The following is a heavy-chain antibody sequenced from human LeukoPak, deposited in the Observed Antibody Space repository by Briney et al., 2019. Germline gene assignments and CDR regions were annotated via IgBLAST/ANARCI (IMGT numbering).Heavy chain of an antibody. CDR1: GGSISSSSYY. D-gene: IGHD3-22*01. V-gene: IGHV4-39*01. CDR3: ARLGLSYYYDSSGYYSTHLDY. Sequence: SETLSLTCTVSGGSISSSSYYWGWIRQPPGKGLEWIGSIYYSGSTYYSPSLKSRVTISVDTSKNQFSLKLSSVTAADTAVYYCARLGLSYYYDSSGYYSTHLDYWGQGTLVTVSS. J-gene: IGHJ4*02. CDR2: IYYSGST.